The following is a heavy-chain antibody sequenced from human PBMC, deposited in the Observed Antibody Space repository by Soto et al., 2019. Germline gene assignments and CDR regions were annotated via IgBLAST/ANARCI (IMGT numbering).Heavy chain of an antibody. CDR3: ARTGNYGAYYSYGMDL. Sequence: QVQLVQSGAEVKKPGSSVKVSCKASGGTFSSYAISWVRQAPGQGLEWMGGIIPIFGTANYAQKFQGRVTSTAHQSTRNAYMELRSLRSEDTSVYYCARTGNYGAYYSYGMDLWGQGTTVPVSS. D-gene: IGHD4-17*01. J-gene: IGHJ6*02. V-gene: IGHV1-69*01. CDR2: IIPIFGTA. CDR1: GGTFSSYA.